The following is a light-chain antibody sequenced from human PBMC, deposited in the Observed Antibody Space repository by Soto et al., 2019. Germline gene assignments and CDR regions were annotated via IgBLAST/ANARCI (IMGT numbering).Light chain of an antibody. J-gene: IGKJ1*01. Sequence: EIVMGESPTTLSVSPGERATLACRASQSVSSNLAWYQQKPGQAPRLLIYQASLRAAGIPARFSASGSGTAFTLTISSLQPEDFAVYYCQQDYNLPWRFGQGTKVDIK. CDR1: QSVSSN. CDR2: QAS. V-gene: IGKV3D-15*01. CDR3: QQDYNLPWR.